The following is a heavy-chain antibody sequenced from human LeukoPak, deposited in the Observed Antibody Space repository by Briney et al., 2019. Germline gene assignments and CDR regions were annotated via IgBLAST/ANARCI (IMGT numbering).Heavy chain of an antibody. CDR2: IYTSGST. V-gene: IGHV4-61*02. CDR1: GGSISSGSYY. J-gene: IGHJ5*02. Sequence: TLSLTCTVSGGSISSGSYYWSWIRQPAGKGLEWIGRIYTSGSTNYSPSLKSRVTISVDTSKNQFSLKLSSVTAADTAVYYCARDTVDSSGYYLNWFDPWGQGTLVTVSS. CDR3: ARDTVDSSGYYLNWFDP. D-gene: IGHD3-22*01.